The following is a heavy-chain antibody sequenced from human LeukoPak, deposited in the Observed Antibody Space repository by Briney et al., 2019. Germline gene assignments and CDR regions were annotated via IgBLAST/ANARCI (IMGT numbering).Heavy chain of an antibody. D-gene: IGHD3-3*01. V-gene: IGHV4-61*10. Sequence: SETLSLTCTVSGGSISSGSYYWNWIRQPAGKGLEWIGLIFISGSTNYNPSLKSRVTISVDTSKNQFSLKLSSVTAADTAVYYCARVGSYDFWSGSLNWFDPWGQGTLVTVSS. CDR2: IFISGST. CDR1: GGSISSGSYY. CDR3: ARVGSYDFWSGSLNWFDP. J-gene: IGHJ5*02.